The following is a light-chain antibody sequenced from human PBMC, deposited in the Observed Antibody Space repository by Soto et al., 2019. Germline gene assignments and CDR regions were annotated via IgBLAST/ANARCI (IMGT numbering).Light chain of an antibody. CDR3: QRYNNWPV. V-gene: IGKV3-11*01. CDR1: QSVSIY. CDR2: DAS. Sequence: ETVLTQPPGTLPLSPGDSATLSCRASQSVSIYLAWYQQRPGQAPRLLIYDASNSATGIPARFSGSGSETEFTLTIIGLQSEDLSVYYWQRYNNWPVFGRGTKVDIK. J-gene: IGKJ1*01.